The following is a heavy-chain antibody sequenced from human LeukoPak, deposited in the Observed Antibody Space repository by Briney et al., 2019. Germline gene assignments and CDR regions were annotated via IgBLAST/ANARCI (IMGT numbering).Heavy chain of an antibody. CDR1: DGSISGYY. CDR3: ASAIAVAGVFDY. J-gene: IGHJ4*02. D-gene: IGHD6-19*01. CDR2: IYYSGST. Sequence: SGTLSLTCTVSDGSISGYYWSWIRQPPGKGLEWIGYIYYSGSTNHNPSLKSRVTISVDTSKNQFSLKLSSVTAADTAVYYCASAIAVAGVFDYWGQGTLVTVSS. V-gene: IGHV4-59*01.